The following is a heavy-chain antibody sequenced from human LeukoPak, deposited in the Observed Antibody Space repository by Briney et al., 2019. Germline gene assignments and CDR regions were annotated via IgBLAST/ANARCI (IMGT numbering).Heavy chain of an antibody. V-gene: IGHV1-18*01. Sequence: GASVKVSCKASGYTFSNYGISWVRQAPGQGLEWVGWIRGDNGNTNYAQKFQGRVTMTTETSTSTAYMELRSLRSDDTAVYYCARDFIDPDAFDIWGQGTMVTVSS. D-gene: IGHD2-15*01. CDR1: GYTFSNYG. CDR2: IRGDNGNT. CDR3: ARDFIDPDAFDI. J-gene: IGHJ3*02.